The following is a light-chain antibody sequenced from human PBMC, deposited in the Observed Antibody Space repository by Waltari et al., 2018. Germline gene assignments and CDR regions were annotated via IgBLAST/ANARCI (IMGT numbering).Light chain of an antibody. CDR3: QQRGNWPLT. Sequence: EIVLTQSPATLSLSPGERAPLSCRASQSVSSYLAWYQQKPGQAPRLLIYDVSNRATGIPARFSGSGSGTDFTLTISSLESEDFAVYYCQQRGNWPLTFGGGTKVEIK. J-gene: IGKJ4*01. CDR1: QSVSSY. CDR2: DVS. V-gene: IGKV3-11*01.